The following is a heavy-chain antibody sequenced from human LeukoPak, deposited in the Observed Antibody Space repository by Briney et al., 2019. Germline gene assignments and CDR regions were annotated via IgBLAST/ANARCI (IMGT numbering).Heavy chain of an antibody. V-gene: IGHV4-39*01. CDR2: MFYTGSA. Sequence: SDTLSLTCSVSDDSFTSYSHYWGWIRQPPGKGLEWIGSMFYTGSAYYNPSLKSRATISVDTSQNHFSLKLSSGTAAATAVYYCAEVLILSGGPDSYFDPWGQGTLVTVSS. D-gene: IGHD3-10*01. CDR3: AEVLILSGGPDSYFDP. J-gene: IGHJ5*02. CDR1: DDSFTSYSHY.